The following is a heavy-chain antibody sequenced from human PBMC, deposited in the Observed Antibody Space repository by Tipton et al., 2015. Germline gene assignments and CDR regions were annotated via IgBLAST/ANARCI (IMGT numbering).Heavy chain of an antibody. CDR3: ARGGGDDYIWGSSRFDS. V-gene: IGHV4-31*03. D-gene: IGHD3-16*02. Sequence: TLSLTCTVSGGSISSRGYYWNWIRQQPGKGLEWIGYIYYSGSTYYNPSLKSRLTISLDTSKNHFSLKLTSVTAADTAVYFCARGGGDDYIWGSSRFDSWGQGILVTVSS. J-gene: IGHJ5*01. CDR1: GGSISSRGYY. CDR2: IYYSGST.